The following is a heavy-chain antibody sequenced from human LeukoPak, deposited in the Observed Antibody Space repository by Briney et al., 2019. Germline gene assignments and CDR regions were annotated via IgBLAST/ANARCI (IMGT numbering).Heavy chain of an antibody. Sequence: GGSLRLSCAASGFTLSSYWMSWDRQAPGKGLEWVANIKEDGSEKYYVDSVKGRFTISRDNAKNSLYLHMNSLTAEDTAMYYCARDWVAGVPFDAFDIWGQGTMVSVSS. D-gene: IGHD3-10*01. J-gene: IGHJ3*02. V-gene: IGHV3-7*03. CDR2: IKEDGSEK. CDR3: ARDWVAGVPFDAFDI. CDR1: GFTLSSYW.